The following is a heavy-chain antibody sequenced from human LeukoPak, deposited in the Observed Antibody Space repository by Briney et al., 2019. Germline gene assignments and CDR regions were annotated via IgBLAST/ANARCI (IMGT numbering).Heavy chain of an antibody. Sequence: GEPLRISCKGSGYSFTSYWIAWVRQMPGKGLEWMGIIYPGDSDTRYSPSFQGQVTVSADKSISTAYLQWSSLKASDTAMYYCARVGIRTTVTTEIDYWGQGTLVTVSS. CDR1: GYSFTSYW. J-gene: IGHJ4*02. V-gene: IGHV5-51*01. CDR2: IYPGDSDT. CDR3: ARVGIRTTVTTEIDY. D-gene: IGHD4-17*01.